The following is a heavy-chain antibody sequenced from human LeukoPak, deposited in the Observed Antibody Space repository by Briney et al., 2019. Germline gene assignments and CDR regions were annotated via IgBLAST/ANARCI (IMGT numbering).Heavy chain of an antibody. D-gene: IGHD6-13*01. Sequence: SETLSLTCTVSGGSISSYYWNWIRQPPGKGLEWIGYINYIRTTDYNPSLKSRVTISLDTSKNRFSLKLSSVTAADTAMYYCARSYSSSDHYYYYGMDVWGQETTVTVSS. CDR3: ARSYSSSDHYYYYGMDV. J-gene: IGHJ6*02. CDR1: GGSISSYY. V-gene: IGHV4-59*08. CDR2: INYIRTT.